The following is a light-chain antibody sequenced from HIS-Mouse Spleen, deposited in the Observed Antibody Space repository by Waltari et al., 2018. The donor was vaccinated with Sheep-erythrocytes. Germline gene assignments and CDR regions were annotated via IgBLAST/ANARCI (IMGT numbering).Light chain of an antibody. CDR2: EGS. V-gene: IGLV2-23*01. CDR3: CSYAGSSTPWV. J-gene: IGLJ3*02. CDR1: SSDVGSYNL. Sequence: QSALTQPASVSGSPGQSITISCTGTSSDVGSYNLVPWYPQHPGKAPKLMIYEGSKRPSGVSNGFSGSKSGNTASLTIAGLQAEDEADYYCCSYAGSSTPWVFGGGTKLTVL.